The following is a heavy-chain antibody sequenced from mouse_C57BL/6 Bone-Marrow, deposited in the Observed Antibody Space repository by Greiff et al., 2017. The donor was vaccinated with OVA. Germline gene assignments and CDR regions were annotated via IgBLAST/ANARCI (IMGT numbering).Heavy chain of an antibody. CDR1: GFTFSDFY. Sequence: EVNVVESGGGLVQSGRSLRLSCATSGFTFSDFYMEWVRQAPGKGLEWIAASRNKANDYTTEYSVSVKGRFIVSRDTSQSILYLQMNALRAEDTAMYYGARDASYGSSYWYFDVWGTGTTVTVSS. V-gene: IGHV7-1*01. D-gene: IGHD1-1*01. CDR2: SRNKANDYTT. J-gene: IGHJ1*03. CDR3: ARDASYGSSYWYFDV.